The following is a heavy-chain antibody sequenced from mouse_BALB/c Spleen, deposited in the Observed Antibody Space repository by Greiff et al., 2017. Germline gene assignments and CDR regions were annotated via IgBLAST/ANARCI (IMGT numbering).Heavy chain of an antibody. CDR2: IWGDGST. J-gene: IGHJ4*01. CDR1: GFSLTGYG. CDR3: ARDGDYYGSSYAMDY. D-gene: IGHD1-1*01. Sequence: VQLVESGPGLVAPSQSLSITCTVSGFSLTGYGVNWVRQPPGKGLEWLGMIWGDGSTDYNSALKSRLSISKDNSKSQVFLKMNSLQTDDTARYYCARDGDYYGSSYAMDYWGQGTSVTVSS. V-gene: IGHV2-6-7*01.